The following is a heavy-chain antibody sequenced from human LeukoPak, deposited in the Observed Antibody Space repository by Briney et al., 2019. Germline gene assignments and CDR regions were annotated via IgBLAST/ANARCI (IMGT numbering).Heavy chain of an antibody. V-gene: IGHV3-30*02. Sequence: PGGSLRLSCSASGFSTSNYGMHWVRQAPGKGLEWVAFINADGSWEHYADSVKGRFTISRDTSKNTLDLQMNSLRAEDTAVYYCAKDPKGYSYGPSWDIWGQGTMVTVSS. D-gene: IGHD5-18*01. CDR2: INADGSWE. CDR3: AKDPKGYSYGPSWDI. CDR1: GFSTSNYG. J-gene: IGHJ3*02.